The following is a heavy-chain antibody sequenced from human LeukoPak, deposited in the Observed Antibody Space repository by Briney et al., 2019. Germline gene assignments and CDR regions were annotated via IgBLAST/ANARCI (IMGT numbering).Heavy chain of an antibody. J-gene: IGHJ5*02. Sequence: GASVKVSCKASGGTFSSYAISWVRQAPGQGLEWMGMIIPILGIANYAQKFQGRVTITADKSTSTAYMELSSLRSEDTAVYYCARAVTNWFDPWGQGTLVTVSS. V-gene: IGHV1-69*04. D-gene: IGHD4-17*01. CDR1: GGTFSSYA. CDR2: IIPILGIA. CDR3: ARAVTNWFDP.